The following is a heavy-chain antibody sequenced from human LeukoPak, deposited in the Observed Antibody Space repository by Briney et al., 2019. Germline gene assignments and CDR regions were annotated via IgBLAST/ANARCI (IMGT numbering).Heavy chain of an antibody. CDR1: GFTVSSNY. J-gene: IGHJ4*02. Sequence: PGGSLRLSCSASGFTVSSNYMSWVRQAPGKGLEWVSIIYNIGSTYYADSVKGRFTISRDNAKNSLYLQMNSLRAEDTAVYYCARVRSAPAVFAGTTEDYWGQGTLVTVSS. D-gene: IGHD1-1*01. CDR3: ARVRSAPAVFAGTTEDY. V-gene: IGHV3-53*01. CDR2: IYNIGST.